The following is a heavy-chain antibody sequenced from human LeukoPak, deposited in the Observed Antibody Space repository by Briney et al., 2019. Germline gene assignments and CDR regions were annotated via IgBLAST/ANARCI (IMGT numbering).Heavy chain of an antibody. V-gene: IGHV4-59*12. CDR1: GGSINSYY. J-gene: IGHJ4*02. CDR2: IHYTGST. D-gene: IGHD3-10*01. CDR3: ARLWFGELVTDS. Sequence: SETLSLTCTVSGGSINSYYWSWIRQPPGKGLECIGYIHYTGSTNYNPSLKSRVTISVDTSKNQFSLKLRSVTAADTAVYYCARLWFGELVTDSWGQGTLVTASS.